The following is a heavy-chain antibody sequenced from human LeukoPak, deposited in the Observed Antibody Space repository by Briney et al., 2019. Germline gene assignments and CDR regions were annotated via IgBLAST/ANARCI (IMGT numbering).Heavy chain of an antibody. CDR3: ARGGYNYGSGSQFDY. V-gene: IGHV1-2*02. D-gene: IGHD3-10*01. CDR1: GYTFTGYY. CDR2: INPNSGGT. Sequence: ASVKVSCKASGYTFTGYYMHWVRQAPGQGLEWMGWINPNSGGTNYAQKFQGRVTMTRDTSISTAYMELSRLRSDDTAVYYCARGGYNYGSGSQFDYGGQGTLVTVSS. J-gene: IGHJ4*02.